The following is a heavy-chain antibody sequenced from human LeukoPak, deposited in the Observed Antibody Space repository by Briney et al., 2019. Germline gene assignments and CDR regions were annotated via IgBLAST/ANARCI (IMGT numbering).Heavy chain of an antibody. CDR1: GYTFTGYY. CDR3: ASRPYSGSYPGSDY. CDR2: INPNSGGT. V-gene: IGHV1-2*02. Sequence: VNVSCKASGYTFTGYYMHWVRQSPGQGLEWMGWINPNSGGTNYAQKFQGRVTMTRDTSISTAYMELSRLRSDDTAVYYCASRPYSGSYPGSDYWGPGSLGSVSS. D-gene: IGHD1-26*01. J-gene: IGHJ4*02.